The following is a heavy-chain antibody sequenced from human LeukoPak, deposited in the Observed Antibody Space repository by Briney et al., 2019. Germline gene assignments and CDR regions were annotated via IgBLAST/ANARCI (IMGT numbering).Heavy chain of an antibody. Sequence: PGGSLRLSCTASGFTFRTYAMNWVRQAPGKGLEWLSGISGSGNGTYYADSVKGRFIISRDNSKNMVYLQMNSLTVEDTATYCCAKRTMSAFDSWGQGTLLIVSS. J-gene: IGHJ4*02. CDR1: GFTFRTYA. CDR2: ISGSGNGT. CDR3: AKRTMSAFDS. V-gene: IGHV3-23*01.